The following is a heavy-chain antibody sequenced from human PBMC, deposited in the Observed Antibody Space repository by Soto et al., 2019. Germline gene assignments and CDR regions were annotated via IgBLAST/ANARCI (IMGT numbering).Heavy chain of an antibody. V-gene: IGHV1-69*12. J-gene: IGHJ6*02. D-gene: IGHD2-15*01. CDR1: GGTFSSYA. CDR2: IIPIFGTA. CDR3: AIQGCSGGSCFPPYYYYGMDV. Sequence: QVQLVQSGAEVKKPGSSVKVSCKASGGTFSSYAISWVRQAPGQGLEWMVGIIPIFGTANHAQKFQGRVTITADESTNTAYMELSSLRSEDTAVYYCAIQGCSGGSCFPPYYYYGMDVWGQGTTVIVSS.